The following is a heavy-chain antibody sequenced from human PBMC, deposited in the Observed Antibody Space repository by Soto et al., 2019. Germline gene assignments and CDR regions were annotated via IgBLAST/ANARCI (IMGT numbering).Heavy chain of an antibody. D-gene: IGHD3-22*01. CDR1: GYTFTSYA. V-gene: IGHV1-3*01. CDR2: INAGNGNT. J-gene: IGHJ4*02. Sequence: ASVKVSCKASGYTFTSYAMHWVRQAPGQRLEWMGWINAGNGNTKYSQKFQGRVTITRDTSASTAYMELSSLRSEDTAVYYCARGVPTYYYDISGYLFDYWGQGTLVTVSS. CDR3: ARGVPTYYYDISGYLFDY.